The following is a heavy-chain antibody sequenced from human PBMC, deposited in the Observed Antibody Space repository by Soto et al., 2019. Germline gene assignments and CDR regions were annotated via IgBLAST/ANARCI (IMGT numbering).Heavy chain of an antibody. CDR1: GFTFSSYA. Sequence: LRLSCAASGFTFSSYAMSWVRQAPGKGLEWVSAISGSGGSTYYADSVKGRFTISRDNSKNTLYLQMNSLRAEDTAVYYCAKETLPYYDFWSGYYTPGAFDIWGQGTMVTVSS. CDR3: AKETLPYYDFWSGYYTPGAFDI. J-gene: IGHJ3*02. D-gene: IGHD3-3*01. CDR2: ISGSGGST. V-gene: IGHV3-23*01.